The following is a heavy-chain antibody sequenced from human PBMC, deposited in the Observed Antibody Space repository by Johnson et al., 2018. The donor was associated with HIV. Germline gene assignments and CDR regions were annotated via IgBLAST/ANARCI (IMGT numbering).Heavy chain of an antibody. V-gene: IGHV3-23*04. D-gene: IGHD6-13*01. CDR3: AKVDRPGIAAAPLDAFDI. CDR1: GFTFSSYA. J-gene: IGHJ3*02. Sequence: VQLVESGGGVVQPGWSLRLSCAASGFTFSSYAMSWVRQAPGKGLEWVSAISGSGGSTYYADSVKGRFTISRDNSKNTLYLQMNSLRAEDTAVYYCAKVDRPGIAAAPLDAFDIWGQGTMVTVSS. CDR2: ISGSGGST.